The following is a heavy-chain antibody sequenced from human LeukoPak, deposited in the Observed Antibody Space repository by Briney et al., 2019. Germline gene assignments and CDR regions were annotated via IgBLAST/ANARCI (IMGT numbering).Heavy chain of an antibody. D-gene: IGHD5-18*01. CDR1: GFTFSSYA. V-gene: IGHV3-23*01. CDR2: ISGSGGST. J-gene: IGHJ4*02. Sequence: GGSLRLSCAASGFTFSSYAMSWVRQAPGKGLEWVSAISGSGGSTYYADSVKGRFTISRDNSKNTLYLQMNGLRAEDTAVYYCAKVSGYSYGWLDYWGQGTLVTVSS. CDR3: AKVSGYSYGWLDY.